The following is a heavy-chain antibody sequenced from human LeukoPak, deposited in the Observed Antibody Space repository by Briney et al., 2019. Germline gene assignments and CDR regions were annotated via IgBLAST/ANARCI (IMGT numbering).Heavy chain of an antibody. CDR2: IYYSGST. CDR3: AAHERYYDSTVRTCFDP. CDR1: GGSISSYY. D-gene: IGHD3-22*01. Sequence: PSETLSLTCTVSGGSISSYYWSWIQQPPGKRLEWIGYIYYSGSTNYNPALKSRVTRSVDTSKNQCSLKLSSGTAVDTAVVYCAAHERYYDSTVRTCFDPCGQGTLVTVSS. V-gene: IGHV4-59*01. J-gene: IGHJ5*02.